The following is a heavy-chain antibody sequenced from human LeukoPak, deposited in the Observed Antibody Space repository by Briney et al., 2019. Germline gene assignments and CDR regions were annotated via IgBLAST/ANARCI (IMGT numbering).Heavy chain of an antibody. CDR1: GFTFSSYW. J-gene: IGHJ6*03. V-gene: IGHV3-7*01. D-gene: IGHD6-13*01. CDR3: AKDATAVVGTVYMDV. Sequence: GGSLRLSCAASGFTFSSYWMSWVRQAPGKGLEWVANIKQDGSEKYYVDSVKGRFTISRDNAKNSLYLQMNSLRAEDTAVYYCAKDATAVVGTVYMDVWGKGTTVTISS. CDR2: IKQDGSEK.